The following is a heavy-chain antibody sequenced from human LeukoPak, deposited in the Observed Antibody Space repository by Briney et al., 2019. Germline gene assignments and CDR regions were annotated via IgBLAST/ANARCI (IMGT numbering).Heavy chain of an antibody. CDR3: ARPPSITNPYYGMDV. Sequence: GGSLRLSCAASGFTFSSYGMNWVRQAPGKGLEWVSYITSSGGAIYYTDSVKGRFTISRDNAKNSLYLQMNSLRAEDTAVYYCARPPSITNPYYGMDVWGQGTTVTVSS. CDR2: ITSSGGAI. J-gene: IGHJ6*02. D-gene: IGHD3-3*01. CDR1: GFTFSSYG. V-gene: IGHV3-48*03.